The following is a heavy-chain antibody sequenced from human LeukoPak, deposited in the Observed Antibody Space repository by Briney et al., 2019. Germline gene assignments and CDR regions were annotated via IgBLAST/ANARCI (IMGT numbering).Heavy chain of an antibody. Sequence: GSLRLSCAASGFTLSSYEMNWVRQAPGKGLEWVSYISSSTIYYADSVKGRFTISRDNAKNSLYLQMNSLRAEDTAVYYCARDAYYYDSGGFYFDAFDIWGQGTMVTVSS. D-gene: IGHD3-22*01. CDR1: GFTLSSYE. CDR2: ISSSTI. CDR3: ARDAYYYDSGGFYFDAFDI. J-gene: IGHJ3*02. V-gene: IGHV3-48*03.